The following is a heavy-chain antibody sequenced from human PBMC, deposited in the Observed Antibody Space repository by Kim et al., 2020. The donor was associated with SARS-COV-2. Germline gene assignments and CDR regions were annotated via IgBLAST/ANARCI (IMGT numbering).Heavy chain of an antibody. CDR3: ARQGYSGYEIDAFDI. Sequence: PSVQGQVTISADKSISTAYLQWSSLKASDTAMYYCARQGYSGYEIDAFDIWGQGTMVTVSS. V-gene: IGHV5-51*01. D-gene: IGHD5-12*01. J-gene: IGHJ3*02.